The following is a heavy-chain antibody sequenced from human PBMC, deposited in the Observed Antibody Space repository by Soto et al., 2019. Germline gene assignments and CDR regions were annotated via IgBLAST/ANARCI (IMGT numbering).Heavy chain of an antibody. J-gene: IGHJ4*02. CDR3: ARALSGSYPNFDY. D-gene: IGHD1-26*01. V-gene: IGHV3-30*09. Sequence: GGSLRLSCLASGFIFRSYAMHWVCQAPGKGLEWVAVITYDGANGYYADSVRGRFAISRDNSKSTLFLQMNSLRPEDTAVYYCARALSGSYPNFDYWGQGTLVTVSS. CDR1: GFIFRSYA. CDR2: ITYDGANG.